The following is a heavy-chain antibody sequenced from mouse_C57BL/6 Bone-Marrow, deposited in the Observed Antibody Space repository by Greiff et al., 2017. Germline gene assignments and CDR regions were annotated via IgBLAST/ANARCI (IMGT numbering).Heavy chain of an antibody. CDR3: ARRWLRAWFAY. CDR2: ISSGGSYT. V-gene: IGHV5-6*02. D-gene: IGHD2-2*01. Sequence: EVKLVESGGDLVKPGGSLKLSCAASGFTFSSYGMSLVRQTPDKRLEWVATISSGGSYTYYPDSVKGRFTISRDNAEKTLYLQISSLKSEDTAMYYCARRWLRAWFAYWGQRTLVTVST. CDR1: GFTFSSYG. J-gene: IGHJ3*01.